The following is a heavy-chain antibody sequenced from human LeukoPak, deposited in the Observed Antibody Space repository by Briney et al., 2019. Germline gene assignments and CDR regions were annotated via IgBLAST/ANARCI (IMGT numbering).Heavy chain of an antibody. Sequence: GGSLRLSCAASGFTFRSYGMHWVRQAPGKGLEWVAFIRYDGSNKYYADSVKGRFTISRDNSKNTLYLQMNSLRAEDTAVYYCAKLYYYDSSGYYNDAFDIWGQGTMVTVSS. J-gene: IGHJ3*02. CDR3: AKLYYYDSSGYYNDAFDI. CDR2: IRYDGSNK. V-gene: IGHV3-30*02. CDR1: GFTFRSYG. D-gene: IGHD3-22*01.